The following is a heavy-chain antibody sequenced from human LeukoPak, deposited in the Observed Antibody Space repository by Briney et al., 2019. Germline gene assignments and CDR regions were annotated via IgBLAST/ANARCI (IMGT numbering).Heavy chain of an antibody. V-gene: IGHV4-34*01. D-gene: IGHD6-6*01. CDR1: GESFSGYY. Sequence: PSETLSLTCAVYGESFSGYYWSWIRQPPGKGLEWIGEINHSGNTNYNSSLKSRVTMSVDTSKSQFSMKLSSVTAADTAVYYCVQVYSSSSRDAFDVWGQGTMVTVSS. CDR3: VQVYSSSSRDAFDV. J-gene: IGHJ3*01. CDR2: INHSGNT.